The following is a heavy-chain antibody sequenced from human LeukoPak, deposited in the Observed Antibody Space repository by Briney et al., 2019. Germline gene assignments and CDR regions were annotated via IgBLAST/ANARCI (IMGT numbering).Heavy chain of an antibody. V-gene: IGHV4-4*07. CDR3: ASSVYYYDSSGYYYVDY. Sequence: SETLSLTCTVSGGSISSYYWSWIRQPAGKGLEWIGRIYTSGSTNYNPSLKRRVTMSVDTSKNQFSLKLSPVTAADTAVYYCASSVYYYDSSGYYYVDYWGQGTLVTVSS. CDR1: GGSISSYY. D-gene: IGHD3-22*01. J-gene: IGHJ4*02. CDR2: IYTSGST.